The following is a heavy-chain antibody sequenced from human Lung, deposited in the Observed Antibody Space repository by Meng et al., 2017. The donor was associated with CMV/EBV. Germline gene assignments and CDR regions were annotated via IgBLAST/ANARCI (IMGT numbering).Heavy chain of an antibody. CDR3: ARDEGQFGGYGYGH. Sequence: SGCTFSRHAMSWVRQAPGKGLDWVSAIIGSGDTTYYADSVRGRFTISRDNSKNTLFLQMNSLRPEDTAVYYCARDEGQFGGYGYGHWGQGTLVTVSS. CDR1: GCTFSRHA. V-gene: IGHV3-23*01. J-gene: IGHJ4*02. CDR2: IIGSGDTT. D-gene: IGHD5-12*01.